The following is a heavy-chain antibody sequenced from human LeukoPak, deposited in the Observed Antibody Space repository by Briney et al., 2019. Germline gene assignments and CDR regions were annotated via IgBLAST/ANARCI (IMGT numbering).Heavy chain of an antibody. D-gene: IGHD4-11*01. CDR2: IYSGGST. CDR3: ARVTRGYYFDC. V-gene: IGHV3-66*01. Sequence: GGSLRLSCAASGFTVSSNYMSWVRQAPGKGLEWVSVIYSGGSTYYADSVKGRFTISRDNSKNTLYLQMNSLRAEDTAVYYCARVTRGYYFDCWGQGTLVTVSS. J-gene: IGHJ4*02. CDR1: GFTVSSNY.